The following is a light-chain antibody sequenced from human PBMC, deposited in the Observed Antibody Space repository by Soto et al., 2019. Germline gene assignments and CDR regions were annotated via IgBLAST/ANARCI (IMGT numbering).Light chain of an antibody. CDR1: QSISSSH. CDR3: QRYGG. J-gene: IGKJ1*01. CDR2: SAS. Sequence: ILLTQSPGTLSLSPGKGATLSCRASQSISSSHLAWYQQKPGQAPRLLIYSASSRATGIPDRFSGSGSGTDFTLTISRLEPEDFAVYYCQRYGGFGQGTKVDIK. V-gene: IGKV3-20*01.